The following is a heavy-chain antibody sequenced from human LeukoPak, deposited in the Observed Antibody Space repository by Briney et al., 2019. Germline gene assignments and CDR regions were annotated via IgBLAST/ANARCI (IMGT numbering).Heavy chain of an antibody. Sequence: SVKVSCKASGGAFSSYAISWVRQAPGQGLEWMGGIIPIFGTANYAQKFQGRVTITADESTSTAYMELSSLRSEDTAVYYCAKSRSGYETSPFDYWGQGTLVTVSS. CDR1: GGAFSSYA. CDR3: AKSRSGYETSPFDY. J-gene: IGHJ4*02. CDR2: IIPIFGTA. V-gene: IGHV1-69*13. D-gene: IGHD5-12*01.